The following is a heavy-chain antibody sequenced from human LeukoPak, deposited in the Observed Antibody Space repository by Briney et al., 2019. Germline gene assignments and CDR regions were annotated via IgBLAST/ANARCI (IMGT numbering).Heavy chain of an antibody. Sequence: PSQTLSLTCTVSGRSISRGAYYWSWIRQHPGKGLEWIGYIHYSGSTYYNPSLKSRVTISVDTSKNQFSLNLSSVTAADTAVYYCARASRGSSTFDPWGQGTLVTVSS. V-gene: IGHV4-31*03. CDR1: GRSISRGAYY. D-gene: IGHD6-13*01. CDR2: IHYSGST. J-gene: IGHJ5*02. CDR3: ARASRGSSTFDP.